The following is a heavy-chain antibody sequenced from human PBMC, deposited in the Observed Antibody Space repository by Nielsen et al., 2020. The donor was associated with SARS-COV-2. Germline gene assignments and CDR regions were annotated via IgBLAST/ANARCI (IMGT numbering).Heavy chain of an antibody. Sequence: ASVKVSCKASRYTFTSYAMHWVRQAPGQRLEWMGWINAGNGNTKYSQKFQGRVTITRDTSASTAYMELSSLRSEDTAVYYCARDREVTTRVVLDYWGQGTLVTVSS. CDR3: ARDREVTTRVVLDY. J-gene: IGHJ4*02. V-gene: IGHV1-3*01. CDR2: INAGNGNT. D-gene: IGHD4-17*01. CDR1: RYTFTSYA.